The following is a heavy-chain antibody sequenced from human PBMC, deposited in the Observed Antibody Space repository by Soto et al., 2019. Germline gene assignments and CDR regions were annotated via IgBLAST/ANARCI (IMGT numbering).Heavy chain of an antibody. CDR3: AKDSRGTSTSLSYYYYYGMDV. CDR1: GFTFSSYG. J-gene: IGHJ6*02. V-gene: IGHV3-30*18. Sequence: GGFLRLSCAASGFTFSSYGMHWVRQAPGKGLEWVAVISYDGSNKYYADSVKGRFTISRDNSKNTLYLQMNSLRAEDTAVYYCAKDSRGTSTSLSYYYYYGMDVWGQGTTVNVSS. CDR2: ISYDGSNK. D-gene: IGHD2-2*01.